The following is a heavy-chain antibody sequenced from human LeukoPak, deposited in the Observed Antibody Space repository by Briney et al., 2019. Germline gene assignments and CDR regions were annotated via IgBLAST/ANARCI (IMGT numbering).Heavy chain of an antibody. CDR1: GFTFSSYA. Sequence: GGSLRLSCAASGFTFSSYAMSWVRQAPGEGLEWVSAISGSGGSTYYADSVKGRFTISRDNSKNTLYLQMNSLRAEDTAVYYCAKYSNYVVGRYYFDYWGQGTLVSVSS. CDR3: AKYSNYVVGRYYFDY. V-gene: IGHV3-23*01. D-gene: IGHD4-11*01. CDR2: ISGSGGST. J-gene: IGHJ4*02.